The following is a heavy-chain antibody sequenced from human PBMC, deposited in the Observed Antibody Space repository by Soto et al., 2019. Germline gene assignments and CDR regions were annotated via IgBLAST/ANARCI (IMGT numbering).Heavy chain of an antibody. CDR2: IYRTGTT. V-gene: IGHV4-39*01. CDR3: TDMRGQWLPRD. Sequence: QLQLQESGPGLVEPSETLSLTCTVSGGSISGSDYYWAWIRQPPGKGLEWLGTIYRTGTTYYNPSLKRRVPLSVATSKDQFSLNLNSVSAADTAVYFCTDMRGQWLPRDWGQGTLVTVSS. CDR1: GGSISGSDYY. D-gene: IGHD6-19*01. J-gene: IGHJ4*02.